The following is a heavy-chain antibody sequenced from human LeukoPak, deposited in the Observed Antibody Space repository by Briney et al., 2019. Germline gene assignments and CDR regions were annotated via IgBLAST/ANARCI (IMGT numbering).Heavy chain of an antibody. D-gene: IGHD6-19*01. Sequence: GGSLRLFCAASGFIFSSYAMQWVRQAPGKGVEGVAVISYDGRNKYYADSVKGRFTISRDNSRNTLYLQMNSLRAEDTAVYYCARDKSQGGSGWLASYFDYWGQGTLVTVSS. CDR3: ARDKSQGGSGWLASYFDY. J-gene: IGHJ4*02. CDR1: GFIFSSYA. CDR2: ISYDGRNK. V-gene: IGHV3-30*04.